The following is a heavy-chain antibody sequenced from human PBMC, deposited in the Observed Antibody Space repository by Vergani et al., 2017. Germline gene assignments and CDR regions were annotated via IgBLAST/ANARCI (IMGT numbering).Heavy chain of an antibody. CDR2: INTNTGNP. V-gene: IGHV7-4-1*02. CDR3: ARGGWGQYGREGDY. CDR1: GATFRSNT. J-gene: IGHJ4*02. D-gene: IGHD2-15*01. Sequence: QVQLVQSGAEVKKPGSSVKVSCKASGATFRSNTISWVRQVPGQGLEWMGWINTNTGNPTYAQGFTGRFVFSLDTSVSTAYLQISSLKAEDTAVYYCARGGWGQYGREGDYWGQGTLVTVSS.